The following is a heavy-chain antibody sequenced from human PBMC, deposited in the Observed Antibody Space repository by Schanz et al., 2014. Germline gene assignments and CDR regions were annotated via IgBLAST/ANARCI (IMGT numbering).Heavy chain of an antibody. CDR3: ARDKNYDDSAEYGMDV. CDR2: VCYDGSKK. Sequence: VQLVESGGGVVQPGRSLRLSCAASGFTFSSYGMHWVRQVPGKGLEWVAVVCYDGSKKYYADSVKGRFTISRDNSKNTLYLQMNSLRAEDAAVYRCARDKNYDDSAEYGMDVWGQGTTVTVSS. CDR1: GFTFSSYG. D-gene: IGHD3-22*01. V-gene: IGHV3-33*01. J-gene: IGHJ6*02.